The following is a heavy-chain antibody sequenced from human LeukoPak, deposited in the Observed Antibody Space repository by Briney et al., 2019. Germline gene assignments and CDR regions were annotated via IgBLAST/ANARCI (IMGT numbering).Heavy chain of an antibody. CDR1: GGTFISYA. V-gene: IGHV1-69*13. Sequence: SVKVSCKASGGTFISYAISWVRQAPGQGLEWMGGIIPIFGTANYAQKFQGRVTITADESTSTAYMELSSLRSEDTAVYYCARDAITMVRGVISTRYYFDYWGQGTLVTVSS. D-gene: IGHD3-10*01. J-gene: IGHJ4*02. CDR2: IIPIFGTA. CDR3: ARDAITMVRGVISTRYYFDY.